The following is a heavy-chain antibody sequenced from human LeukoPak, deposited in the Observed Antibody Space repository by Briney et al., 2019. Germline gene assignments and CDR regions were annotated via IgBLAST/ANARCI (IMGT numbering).Heavy chain of an antibody. Sequence: GASVKVSCKASGYTFTGYFMHWVRQAPGQGLEWMGWINPNSGGTNYAQKFQGRVTMTTDTSVSTAYMDLSRLTSDDTALYYWARGGLPVFYYYMDVWGKGTTVTISS. D-gene: IGHD2-15*01. CDR3: ARGGLPVFYYYMDV. CDR2: INPNSGGT. J-gene: IGHJ6*03. V-gene: IGHV1-2*02. CDR1: GYTFTGYF.